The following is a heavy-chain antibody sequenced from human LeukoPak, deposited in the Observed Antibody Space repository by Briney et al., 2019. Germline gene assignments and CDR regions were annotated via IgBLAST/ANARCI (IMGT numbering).Heavy chain of an antibody. D-gene: IGHD3-22*01. V-gene: IGHV4-39*07. CDR1: GGSISSSSYY. J-gene: IGHJ4*02. Sequence: SETLSLTCTVSGGSISSSSYYWGWIRQPPGKGLEWIGNIYYSGSTYYNPSLKSRVTISVDTSKNQFSLKLSSVTAADTAVYYCASLFHYYDSSDDYWGQGTLVTVSS. CDR2: IYYSGST. CDR3: ASLFHYYDSSDDY.